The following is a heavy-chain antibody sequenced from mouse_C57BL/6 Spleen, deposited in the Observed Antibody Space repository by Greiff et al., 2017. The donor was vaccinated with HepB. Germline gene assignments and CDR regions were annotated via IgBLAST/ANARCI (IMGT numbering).Heavy chain of an antibody. D-gene: IGHD2-5*01. J-gene: IGHJ3*01. V-gene: IGHV6-3*01. Sequence: EVKVEESGGGLVQPGGSMKLSCVASGFTFSNYWMNWVRQSPEKGLEWVAQIRLKSDNYATHYAESVKGRFTISRDDSKSSVYLQMNNLRAEDTGIYYCTRSAYYSNSFAYWGQGTLVTVSA. CDR3: TRSAYYSNSFAY. CDR1: GFTFSNYW. CDR2: IRLKSDNYAT.